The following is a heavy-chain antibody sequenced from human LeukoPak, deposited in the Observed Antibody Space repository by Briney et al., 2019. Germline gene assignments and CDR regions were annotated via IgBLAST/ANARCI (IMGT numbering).Heavy chain of an antibody. J-gene: IGHJ4*02. CDR3: ARDDIAAAPYPFAY. CDR2: ISAYNGNT. Sequence: ASVKVSCKASGYTFTSYGISWVRQAPGQGLEWMGWISAYNGNTNYAQKLQGRVTMTTDTSTSTAYMELRSLRSDDTAVYYCARDDIAAAPYPFAYWGQGTLVTVSS. D-gene: IGHD6-13*01. V-gene: IGHV1-18*04. CDR1: GYTFTSYG.